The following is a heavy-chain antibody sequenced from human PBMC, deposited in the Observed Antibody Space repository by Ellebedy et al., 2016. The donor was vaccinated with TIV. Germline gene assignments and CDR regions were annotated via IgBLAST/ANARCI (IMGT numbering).Heavy chain of an antibody. V-gene: IGHV3-23*01. D-gene: IGHD4-17*01. CDR3: AKDRYSDRGRYFDY. Sequence: GGSLRLXCEASGFTFSSYAMSWVRQAPGKGLEWVSAISGSAVNTYYADSVKGRFTISRDNSKNTLNLQMNSLRAEDTAVYYCAKDRYSDRGRYFDYWGQGTLVTVSS. J-gene: IGHJ4*02. CDR1: GFTFSSYA. CDR2: ISGSAVNT.